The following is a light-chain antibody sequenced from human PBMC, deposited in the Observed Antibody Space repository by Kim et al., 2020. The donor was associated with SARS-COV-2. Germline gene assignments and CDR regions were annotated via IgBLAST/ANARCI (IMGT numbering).Light chain of an antibody. J-gene: IGLJ2*01. V-gene: IGLV2-14*03. CDR1: SSDVGGYNY. Sequence: QSALSQPASVSGSPGQSITMSCTGTSSDVGGYNYVTWYQQHPGKAPKLMIYDVTHRPSGVSNRFSGSKSGNTASLTISGLQAEDEADYYCSSYTSSNTLVFGGVTQLTVL. CDR3: SSYTSSNTLV. CDR2: DVT.